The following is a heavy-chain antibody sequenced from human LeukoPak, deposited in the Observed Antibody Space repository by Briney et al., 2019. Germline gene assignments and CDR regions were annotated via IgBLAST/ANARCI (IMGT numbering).Heavy chain of an antibody. CDR3: ARRRYSSGYIDY. V-gene: IGHV4-39*01. J-gene: IGHJ4*02. D-gene: IGHD6-25*01. Sequence: SEALSLTCTVSGGSISSSSYYWGWIRQPPGKGLEWIGSIYYDGSTYYNPSLKSRVTISVDTSKNQFSLKLSSVTAADTAVYYCARRRYSSGYIDYWGQGTLVTVSS. CDR1: GGSISSSSYY. CDR2: IYYDGST.